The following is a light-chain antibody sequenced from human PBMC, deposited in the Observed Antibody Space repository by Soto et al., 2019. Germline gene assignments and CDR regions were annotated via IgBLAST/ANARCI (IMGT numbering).Light chain of an antibody. V-gene: IGKV1-39*01. Sequence: DIQMTQSPSSLSASVGDRVTITCRASEGISSYLNWYQLKPGTAPKLLIYAASNLQSGVPPRFSGSGSGKDFTLSIAALQSEDFATYYCQQYYSYPRTFGQGTKV. CDR1: EGISSY. CDR3: QQYYSYPRT. J-gene: IGKJ1*01. CDR2: AAS.